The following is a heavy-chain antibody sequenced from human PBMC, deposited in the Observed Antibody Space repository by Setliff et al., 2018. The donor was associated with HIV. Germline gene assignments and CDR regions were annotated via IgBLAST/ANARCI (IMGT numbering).Heavy chain of an antibody. CDR2: INPIGGGT. V-gene: IGHV1-2*06. D-gene: IGHD6-19*01. CDR1: GYTFTGYY. J-gene: IGHJ4*02. CDR3: ARDTSLISIAVTFDDD. Sequence: GASVKVSCKASGYTFTGYYLHWVRQAPGQGLELMGRINPIGGGTNYAQRFQGRVTLTSDTSISTAYMELSRLRPDDTAMCYCARDTSLISIAVTFDDDWGQGTLVTVSS.